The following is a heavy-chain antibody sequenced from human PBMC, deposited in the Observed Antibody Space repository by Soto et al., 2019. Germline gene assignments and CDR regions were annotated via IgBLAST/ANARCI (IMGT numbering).Heavy chain of an antibody. V-gene: IGHV1-69*01. CDR2: IIPIFGTA. Sequence: QVQLVQSGAEVKKPGSSVKVSCKASGGTFSSYAISWVRQAPGQGLEWMGGIIPIFGTANYAQKFQGRVTITADEVTSTAYMELSSLRSEDTAVYYCARSIVVVPAAMLYYYGMDVWGQGTTVTASS. J-gene: IGHJ6*02. CDR3: ARSIVVVPAAMLYYYGMDV. D-gene: IGHD2-2*01. CDR1: GGTFSSYA.